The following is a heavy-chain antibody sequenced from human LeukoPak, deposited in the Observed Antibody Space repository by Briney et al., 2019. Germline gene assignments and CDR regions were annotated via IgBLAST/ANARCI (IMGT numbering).Heavy chain of an antibody. V-gene: IGHV4-39*01. Sequence: SETLSLTCTVSGGSISSSSYYWGWVRQPPGRGLEWIGSIYYSGSTYYNPSLKSRVTISVDTSKNQFSLKLSSVTAADTAVYYCARRSYDFWSGYPYNWFDPWGQGTLVTVSS. CDR1: GGSISSSSYY. CDR2: IYYSGST. CDR3: ARRSYDFWSGYPYNWFDP. J-gene: IGHJ5*02. D-gene: IGHD3-3*01.